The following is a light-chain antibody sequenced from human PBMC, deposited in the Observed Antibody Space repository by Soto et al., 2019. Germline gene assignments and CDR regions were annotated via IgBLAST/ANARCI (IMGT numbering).Light chain of an antibody. CDR3: QQYNNWPPIT. CDR1: QSISNN. Sequence: EIVMTQSPATLSVSPGERATLSCRASQSISNNVAWYQQKPGQAPRLLIYGASTRATGIPARFSGSWSGTEFTLTISSLQSEDFAVYYCQQYNNWPPITVGQGTRLESK. CDR2: GAS. J-gene: IGKJ5*01. V-gene: IGKV3-15*01.